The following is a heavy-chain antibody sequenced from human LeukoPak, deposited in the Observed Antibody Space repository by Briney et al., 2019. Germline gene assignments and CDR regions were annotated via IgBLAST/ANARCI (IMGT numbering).Heavy chain of an antibody. D-gene: IGHD4-17*01. CDR3: ARGPHDYGDLYYFDY. V-gene: IGHV4-31*03. J-gene: IGHJ4*02. CDR1: GGSISSGGYY. Sequence: ASQTLSLTCTVSGGSISSGGYYWSWIRQHPGKGLEWIGYIYYSGSTYYNPSLKSRVTTSVDTSKNQFSLKLSSVTAADTAVYYCARGPHDYGDLYYFDYWGQGTLVTVSS. CDR2: IYYSGST.